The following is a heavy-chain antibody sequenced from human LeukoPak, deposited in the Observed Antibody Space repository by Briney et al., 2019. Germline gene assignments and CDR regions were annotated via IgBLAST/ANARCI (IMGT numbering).Heavy chain of an antibody. V-gene: IGHV4-34*01. Sequence: SETLSLTCAVYGGSFSGYYWSWIRQPPGKGLEWIGEINHSGSTNYNPSLKSRVTISVDTSKNQFSLKLSSVTAADTAVYYCARQVITLGGVIVPFWFDPWGQGTLVTVSS. J-gene: IGHJ5*02. CDR3: ARQVITLGGVIVPFWFDP. CDR2: INHSGST. CDR1: GGSFSGYY. D-gene: IGHD3-16*02.